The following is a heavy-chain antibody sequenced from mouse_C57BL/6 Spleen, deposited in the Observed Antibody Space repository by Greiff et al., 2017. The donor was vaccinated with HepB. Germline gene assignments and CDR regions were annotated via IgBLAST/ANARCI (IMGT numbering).Heavy chain of an antibody. CDR3: ARMGMVTSMDY. CDR1: GYAFTNYL. Sequence: VKLMESGAELVRPGTSVKVSCKASGYAFTNYLIEWVKQRPGQGLEWIGVINPGSGGTNYNEKFKGKATLTADKSSSTAYMQLSSLTSEDSAVYFCARMGMVTSMDYWGQGTSVTVSS. CDR2: INPGSGGT. J-gene: IGHJ4*01. D-gene: IGHD2-3*01. V-gene: IGHV1-54*01.